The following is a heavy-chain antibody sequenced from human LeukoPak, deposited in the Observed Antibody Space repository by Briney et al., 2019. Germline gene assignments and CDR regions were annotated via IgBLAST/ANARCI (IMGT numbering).Heavy chain of an antibody. CDR2: INPHSAST. V-gene: IGHV1-2*02. Sequence: ASVKVSCKASAYTFTGYYMHWVRQAPGQALEWVGSINPHSASTNYAQKFRGRVSVSRDTSISTAYMGLSRLKSDDTAVYYCATERGIVGASVGFDYWAQGTPVTVSS. D-gene: IGHD1-26*01. CDR3: ATERGIVGASVGFDY. CDR1: AYTFTGYY. J-gene: IGHJ4*02.